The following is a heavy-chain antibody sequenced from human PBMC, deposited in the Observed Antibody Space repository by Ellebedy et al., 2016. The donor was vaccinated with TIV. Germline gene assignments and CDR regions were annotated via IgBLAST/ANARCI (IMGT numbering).Heavy chain of an antibody. V-gene: IGHV4-30-2*01. D-gene: IGHD3-3*01. CDR2: IFQSGST. CDR1: GGSYWSGAYS. J-gene: IGHJ4*02. CDR3: AREFRYDFWRGPLDH. Sequence: SETLSLXXVVSGGSYWSGAYSWSWIRQPPGKGLEWIGHIFQSGSTYYSPSLKSRVTISLDNSKNQFSLKLTSVTAADTAVYYCAREFRYDFWRGPLDHWGQGTTVTVSS.